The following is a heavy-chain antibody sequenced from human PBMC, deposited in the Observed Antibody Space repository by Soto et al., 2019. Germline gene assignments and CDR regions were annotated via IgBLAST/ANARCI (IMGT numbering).Heavy chain of an antibody. CDR3: TRLGITGGFDY. CDR2: IRSKANSYAT. V-gene: IGHV3-73*01. Sequence: HPGGSLRLSCAASGFTFSGSAMHWVRQASGKGLEWVGRIRSKANSYATAYAASVKGRFTISRDDSKNTAYLQMNSLKTEDTAVYYCTRLGITGGFDYWGQGTQVTVSS. CDR1: GFTFSGSA. J-gene: IGHJ4*02. D-gene: IGHD1-20*01.